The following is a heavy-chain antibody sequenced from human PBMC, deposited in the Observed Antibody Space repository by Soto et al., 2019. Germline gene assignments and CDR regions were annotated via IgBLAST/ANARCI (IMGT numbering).Heavy chain of an antibody. Sequence: SETLSLTCAVYGGSFSGYYWSWIRQPPGKGLEWIGEINHSGSTNYNPSLKSRVTISVDTSKNQFSLKLSSVTAADTAVYYCARNYYGSGSYEGYYMDVWGKGTTVTVSS. CDR3: ARNYYGSGSYEGYYMDV. D-gene: IGHD3-10*01. V-gene: IGHV4-34*01. CDR1: GGSFSGYY. J-gene: IGHJ6*03. CDR2: INHSGST.